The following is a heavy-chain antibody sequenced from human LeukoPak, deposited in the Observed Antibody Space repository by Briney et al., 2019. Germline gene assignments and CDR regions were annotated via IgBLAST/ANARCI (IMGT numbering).Heavy chain of an antibody. V-gene: IGHV1-8*03. CDR3: ARGPGVSLPRYYYMDV. CDR2: TNPNSGNT. J-gene: IGHJ6*03. D-gene: IGHD6-13*01. CDR1: GYTFTGYY. Sequence: ASVKVSCKASGYTFTGYYMHWVRQAPGQGLEWMGWTNPNSGNTGYAQKFQGRVTITRNTSISIAYMELSSLRSEDTAVYYCARGPGVSLPRYYYMDVWGKGTTVTVSS.